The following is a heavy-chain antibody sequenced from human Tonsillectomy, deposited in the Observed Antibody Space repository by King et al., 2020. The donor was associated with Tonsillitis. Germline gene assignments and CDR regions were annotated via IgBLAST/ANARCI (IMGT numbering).Heavy chain of an antibody. CDR1: GGSFSGYY. J-gene: IGHJ4*02. CDR2: INHSGNT. Sequence: VQLQQWGAGLLKPSETLSLTCTIYGGSFSGYYWSWIRQPPGKGLEWIGEINHSGNTKYNPSLKSRVTMSVDTSKNQFSLRLPSVTAADTAIYYCARVQGDYDFWSVYSGYYDCWGQGTLVTVSS. CDR3: ARVQGDYDFWSVYSGYYDC. V-gene: IGHV4-34*01. D-gene: IGHD3-3*01.